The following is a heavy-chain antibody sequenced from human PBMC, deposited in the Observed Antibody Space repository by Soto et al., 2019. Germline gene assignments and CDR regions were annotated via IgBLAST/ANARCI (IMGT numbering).Heavy chain of an antibody. CDR3: ATSIAAAGTSINWLDP. D-gene: IGHD6-13*01. Sequence: ASVKVSCKASGYTFTSYGISWVRQAPGQGLEWMGWISAYNGNTNYAQKLQGRVTMTTDTSTSTAYMELRSLRSDDTAVYYCATSIAAAGTSINWLDPWGQGTLVTVSS. CDR1: GYTFTSYG. CDR2: ISAYNGNT. J-gene: IGHJ5*02. V-gene: IGHV1-18*04.